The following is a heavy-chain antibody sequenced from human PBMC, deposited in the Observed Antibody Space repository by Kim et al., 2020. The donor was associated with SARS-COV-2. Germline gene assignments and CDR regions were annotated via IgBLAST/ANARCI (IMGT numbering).Heavy chain of an antibody. CDR3: NADQHMDLGGGSYDF. V-gene: IGHV3-15*01. D-gene: IGHD3-10*01. Sequence: GGSLRLSCAASGFTFSNSWMSWVRQAPGKGLEWVGRIKIKADGVTIAYAAPVKCRFTISRDDSKNTLHLQMNSLKTEDTGLYYCNADQHMDLGGGSYDFFGQGTLATVSS. CDR1: GFTFSNSW. J-gene: IGHJ4*02. CDR2: IKIKADGVTI.